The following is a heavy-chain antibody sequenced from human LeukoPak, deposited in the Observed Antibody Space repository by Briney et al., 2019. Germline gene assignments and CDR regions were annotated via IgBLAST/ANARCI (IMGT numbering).Heavy chain of an antibody. CDR2: INPNSGGT. D-gene: IGHD3-16*01. V-gene: IGHV1-2*02. CDR1: GYTFTGYY. J-gene: IGHJ6*03. Sequence: GASVKVCCKASGYTFTGYYMHWVRQAPGQGLEWMGWINPNSGGTNYAQKFQGRVTMTRDTSISTAYTELSRLRSDDTAVYYCARVGLPYYYYYYMDVWGKGTTVTVSS. CDR3: ARVGLPYYYYYYMDV.